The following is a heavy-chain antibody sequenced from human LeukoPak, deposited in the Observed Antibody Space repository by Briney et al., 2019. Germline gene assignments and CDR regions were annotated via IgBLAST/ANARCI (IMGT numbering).Heavy chain of an antibody. J-gene: IGHJ4*02. Sequence: GSLRLSDAASGFGVNSNAVNFVGQAPGKGLEWVSAISDSGDIIQYADSVRGRFTISRDNSKNTLYLQMNSLRVEDTAVYYCARYFFDWGQGTLVTVSS. V-gene: IGHV3-23*01. CDR1: GFGVNSNA. CDR2: ISDSGDII. CDR3: ARYFFD. D-gene: IGHD3-9*01.